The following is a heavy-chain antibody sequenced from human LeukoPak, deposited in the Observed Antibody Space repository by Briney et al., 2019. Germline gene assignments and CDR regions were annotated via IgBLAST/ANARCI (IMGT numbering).Heavy chain of an antibody. Sequence: PSETLSLTCTVSGGFISGHYWTWIRQPPGKGLEWIGYIYNSGSTKYSPSLKSRVTISVDTSKNQFSLKLSSVTAADTAVYYCARGGVLKSVDYWGQGTLVAVSS. CDR1: GGFISGHY. V-gene: IGHV4-59*11. CDR3: ARGGVLKSVDY. CDR2: IYNSGST. D-gene: IGHD3-16*01. J-gene: IGHJ4*02.